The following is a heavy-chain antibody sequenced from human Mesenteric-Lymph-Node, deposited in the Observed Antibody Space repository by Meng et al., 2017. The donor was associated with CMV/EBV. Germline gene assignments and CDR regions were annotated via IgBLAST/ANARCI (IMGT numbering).Heavy chain of an antibody. CDR3: AKDPWPTVTYVDY. J-gene: IGHJ4*02. V-gene: IGHV3-23*01. D-gene: IGHD4-11*01. CDR1: GFTFSSYW. Sequence: GESLKISCAASGFTFSSYWMHWVRQAPGKGLEWVATISGSGDSTYYADYLKGRFTISRDNSKNTLYLQMNNLRAADTAIYYCAKDPWPTVTYVDYWGQGNLVTVSS. CDR2: ISGSGDST.